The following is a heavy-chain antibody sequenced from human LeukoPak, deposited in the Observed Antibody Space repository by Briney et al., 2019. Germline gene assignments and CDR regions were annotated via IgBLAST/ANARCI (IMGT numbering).Heavy chain of an antibody. Sequence: SETLSLTCAVSGASITSNWWSWVRQSPGKGLEWIGEIHHSAIPNYNTSLKRRVTLSLDTSQNQFSLKVTSVTAADTAVYYCARHIGILGKWGFDYWGQGTLVTVSS. J-gene: IGHJ4*02. CDR2: IHHSAIP. V-gene: IGHV4/OR15-8*01. D-gene: IGHD2/OR15-2a*01. CDR3: ARHIGILGKWGFDY. CDR1: GASITSNW.